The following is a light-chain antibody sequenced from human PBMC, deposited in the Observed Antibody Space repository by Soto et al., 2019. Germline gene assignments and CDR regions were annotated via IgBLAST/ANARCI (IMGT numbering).Light chain of an antibody. CDR2: DAS. CDR3: QQRSNWPST. V-gene: IGKV3-11*01. CDR1: QSVSSY. J-gene: IGKJ5*01. Sequence: EIVLTHSPSTLSLSPLERATLSFMASQSVSSYLAWYQQKPGQAPRLLIYDASNRATGIPARFSGSGSGTDFTLTISSLEPEDFAVYYCQQRSNWPSTFGQGTRLEIK.